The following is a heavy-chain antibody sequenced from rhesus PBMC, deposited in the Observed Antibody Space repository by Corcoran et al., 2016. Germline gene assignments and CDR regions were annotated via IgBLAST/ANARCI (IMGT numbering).Heavy chain of an antibody. V-gene: IGHV3-136*01. CDR2: ISSIGKTT. CDR3: TREGLYYYSGSYRDRFDY. D-gene: IGHD3-16*01. J-gene: IGHJ4*01. Sequence: EVQLVESGGGLVQPGGSLRLSCAASGFTFSSYDMSWFRQAPGKGLEWVSFISSIGKTTSDASAMQGRFTISRDNAKNSLSLKMSSLRAEDTAVYYCTREGLYYYSGSYRDRFDYWGQGVLVTVSS. CDR1: GFTFSSYD.